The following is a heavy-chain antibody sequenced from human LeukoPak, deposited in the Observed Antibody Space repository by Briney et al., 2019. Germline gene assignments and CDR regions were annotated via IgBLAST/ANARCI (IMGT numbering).Heavy chain of an antibody. CDR1: GYPIRSDYY. D-gene: IGHD3-22*01. Sequence: SETLSLTCTVSGYPIRSDYYWGWIRQSPGKGLEWIGNIYHSGRIFYNPSLKSRPTISVDTSKNQFSLKLTSVTAADTAVYYCTRDEDSSGYIDYWGQGTLVTV. J-gene: IGHJ4*02. V-gene: IGHV4-38-2*02. CDR3: TRDEDSSGYIDY. CDR2: IYHSGRI.